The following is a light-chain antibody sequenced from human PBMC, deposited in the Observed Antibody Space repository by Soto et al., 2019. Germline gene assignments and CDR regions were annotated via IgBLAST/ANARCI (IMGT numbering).Light chain of an antibody. J-gene: IGKJ1*01. V-gene: IGKV3-20*01. Sequence: EIVLTQSPGTLSLSPGETATLSCRASQSVASAYLAWYQHRPGQAPRLLIYGASSRATGIADRITGSGSGTDFNLTINRLEPEDFAGYYCQQYADSRWTFGQGTKVE. CDR2: GAS. CDR1: QSVASAY. CDR3: QQYADSRWT.